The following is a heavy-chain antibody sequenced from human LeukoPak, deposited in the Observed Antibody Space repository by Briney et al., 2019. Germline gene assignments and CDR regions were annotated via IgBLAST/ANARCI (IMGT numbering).Heavy chain of an antibody. CDR1: GGSISTYY. CDR2: IYVSGTT. V-gene: IGHV4-59*01. J-gene: IGHJ4*02. D-gene: IGHD2-8*01. Sequence: SETLSLTCTVSGGSISTYYWSWIQQPPGKGLEWLGYIYVSGTTKYKPSLRSRVTISVDTSKSQFSLKLSSVTAADTAVYYCARGGTKFDYWGQGNLVTVSS. CDR3: ARGGTKFDY.